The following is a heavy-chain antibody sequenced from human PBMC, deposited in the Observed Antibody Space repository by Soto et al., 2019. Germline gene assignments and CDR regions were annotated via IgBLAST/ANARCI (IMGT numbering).Heavy chain of an antibody. CDR3: TTGNYYDSSGYQIWS. V-gene: IGHV3-15*07. Sequence: EVQLVESGGGLVKPGGSLRLSCAASGFTFSNAWMNWVRQAPGKGLEWVGRIKSKTDGGTTDYAAPVKGRFTISRDDSKNTLYLQMNSLKTEDTAVYYCTTGNYYDSSGYQIWSWGLGTLVTVSS. D-gene: IGHD3-22*01. CDR2: IKSKTDGGTT. CDR1: GFTFSNAW. J-gene: IGHJ4*02.